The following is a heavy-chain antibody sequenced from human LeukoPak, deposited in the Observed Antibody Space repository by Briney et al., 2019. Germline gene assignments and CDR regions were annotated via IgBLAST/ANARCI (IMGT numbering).Heavy chain of an antibody. CDR2: IIPILGIA. J-gene: IGHJ5*02. CDR1: GYTFTGYC. D-gene: IGHD3-3*01. CDR3: ARDLFKVRWFDP. Sequence: SVKVSCKASGYTFTGYCMHWVRQAPGQGLEWMGRIIPILGIANYAQKFQGRVTITADKSTSTAYMELSSLRSEDTAVYYCARDLFKVRWFDPWGQGTLVTVSS. V-gene: IGHV1-69*04.